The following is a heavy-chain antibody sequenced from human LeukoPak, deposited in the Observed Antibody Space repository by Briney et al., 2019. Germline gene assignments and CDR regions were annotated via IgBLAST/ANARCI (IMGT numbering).Heavy chain of an antibody. Sequence: ASVKVSCKASGYTFTGYYMHWVRQAPGQGLQWMGWINPNSGNTHYSQKFQDRVTMTRDTSISTAYMELNSLRSDDTAVYYCAREGAAAEDVNWFDPWGQGTLVTVSS. V-gene: IGHV1-2*02. J-gene: IGHJ5*02. CDR1: GYTFTGYY. D-gene: IGHD6-25*01. CDR3: AREGAAAEDVNWFDP. CDR2: INPNSGNT.